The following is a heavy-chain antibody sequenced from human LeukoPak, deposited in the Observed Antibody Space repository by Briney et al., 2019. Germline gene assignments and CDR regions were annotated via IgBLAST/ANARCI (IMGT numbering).Heavy chain of an antibody. CDR1: GFTFSDYI. V-gene: IGHV3-72*01. CDR3: TRDGGPGGYSAFDL. D-gene: IGHD3-16*01. Sequence: GGSLRLSCTASGFTFSDYILDWVRQAPGKGLEWVGRIRRRSNSYTTEYAASVKGRFRISRDDSKNSLYLDMNSLKTEDTAVYHCTRDGGPGGYSAFDLWGQGTMVTVSS. CDR2: IRRRSNSYTT. J-gene: IGHJ3*01.